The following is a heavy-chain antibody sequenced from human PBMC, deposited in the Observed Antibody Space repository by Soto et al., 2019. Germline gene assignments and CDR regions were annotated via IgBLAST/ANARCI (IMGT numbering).Heavy chain of an antibody. V-gene: IGHV1-69*06. CDR1: GDTFSSYA. CDR3: AREEGGNYDFWSGYYTGWFDP. CDR2: IIPIFGTA. D-gene: IGHD3-3*01. J-gene: IGHJ5*02. Sequence: QVQLVQSGAEVKKPGSSVKVSCKASGDTFSSYAISWVRQAPGQGLEWMGGIIPIFGTANYAQKFQGRVTITADKSTSTAYMELSSLRSEDTAVYYCAREEGGNYDFWSGYYTGWFDPWGQGTLVTVSS.